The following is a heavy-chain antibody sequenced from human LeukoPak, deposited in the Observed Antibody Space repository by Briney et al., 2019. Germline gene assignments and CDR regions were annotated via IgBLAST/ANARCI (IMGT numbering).Heavy chain of an antibody. CDR3: ARCRSVSSSSWEGYYYYYYMDV. CDR2: IYSGGST. CDR1: GFTVSSNY. J-gene: IGHJ6*03. D-gene: IGHD6-13*01. Sequence: GGSLRLSCAASGFTVSSNYMSWVRQAPGKGLEWVSVIYSGGSTYYADSVKGRFTISRDNSKNTLYPQMNSLRAEDTAVYYCARCRSVSSSSWEGYYYYYYMDVWGKGTTVTISS. V-gene: IGHV3-53*01.